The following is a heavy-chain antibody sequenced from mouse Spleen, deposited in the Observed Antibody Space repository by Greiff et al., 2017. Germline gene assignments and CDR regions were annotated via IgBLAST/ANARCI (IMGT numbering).Heavy chain of an antibody. Sequence: QVQLQQPGAELVMPGASVKLSCKASGYTFTSYWMHWVKQRPGQGLEWIGEIDPSDSYTNYNQKFKGKATLTVDKSSSTAYMQLSSLTSEDSAVYYCARNPIYYGYERVYFDYWGQGTTLTVSS. V-gene: IGHV1-69*01. D-gene: IGHD2-2*01. CDR3: ARNPIYYGYERVYFDY. CDR1: GYTFTSYW. J-gene: IGHJ2*01. CDR2: IDPSDSYT.